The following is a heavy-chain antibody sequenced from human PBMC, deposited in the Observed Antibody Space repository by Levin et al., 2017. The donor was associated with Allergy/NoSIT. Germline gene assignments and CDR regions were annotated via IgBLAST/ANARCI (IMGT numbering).Heavy chain of an antibody. CDR1: GFTFSSYA. CDR3: VSYRDGPYIHIAC. CDR2: ISGNSRTI. Sequence: TGGSLRLSCVVSGFTFSSYAMSWIRQTPDKGLEWISIISGNSRTIYYADSVRGRFTISRDNSKNTLYLQMNSLSAQDTALYYCVSYRDGPYIHIACWGEGTLVTVSS. D-gene: IGHD3-16*02. V-gene: IGHV3-23*01. J-gene: IGHJ4*02.